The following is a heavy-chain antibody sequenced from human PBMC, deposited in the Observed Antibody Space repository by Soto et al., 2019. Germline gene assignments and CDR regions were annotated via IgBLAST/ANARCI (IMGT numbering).Heavy chain of an antibody. CDR3: ARRVRVGIAAAGTYYYGMDV. V-gene: IGHV1-69*13. CDR1: GYTITSYA. Sequence: SVKVSCKASGYTITSYAISWVRQAPGQGLEWMGGIIPIFGTANYAQKFQGRVTITADESTSTAYMELSSLRSEDTAVYYCARRVRVGIAAAGTYYYGMDVWGQGTTVTVSS. CDR2: IIPIFGTA. D-gene: IGHD6-13*01. J-gene: IGHJ6*02.